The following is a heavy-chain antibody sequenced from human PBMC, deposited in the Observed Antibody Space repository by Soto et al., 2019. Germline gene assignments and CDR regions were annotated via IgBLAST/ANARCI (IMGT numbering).Heavy chain of an antibody. CDR1: GFTFTNYR. V-gene: IGHV3-74*01. Sequence: GGSLRLSCATSGFTFTNYRMHWVRQVPGKGLQWLSRINSDGSIIDYADSVKDRFTISRDNAKNTLYLQMDSLRAEDTAVFYCGRDRGGNYYGGFDYWGQGTLVTVSS. D-gene: IGHD1-26*01. J-gene: IGHJ4*02. CDR3: GRDRGGNYYGGFDY. CDR2: INSDGSII.